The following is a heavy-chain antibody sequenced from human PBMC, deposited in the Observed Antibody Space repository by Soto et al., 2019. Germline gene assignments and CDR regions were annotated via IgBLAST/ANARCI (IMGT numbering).Heavy chain of an antibody. J-gene: IGHJ4*02. Sequence: GESLKISCKGSGYSFTSYWISWVRQMPGKGLEWMGSIYPGDSDTRYSPSFQGQVTISGDKSISTAYLQWSSLKASDTAMYYCAIVHYYDSSGYNDYWGQGTLVTVSS. CDR1: GYSFTSYW. V-gene: IGHV5-51*01. CDR2: IYPGDSDT. D-gene: IGHD3-22*01. CDR3: AIVHYYDSSGYNDY.